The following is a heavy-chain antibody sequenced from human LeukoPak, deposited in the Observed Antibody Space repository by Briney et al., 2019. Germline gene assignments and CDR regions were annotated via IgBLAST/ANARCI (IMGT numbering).Heavy chain of an antibody. CDR2: ISSSSSYI. Sequence: GGSLRLSCAASGFTFSSYSMNWVRQAPGKGLEWVSSISSSSSYIYYADSVKGRFTISRDNAKNSLYLQMNSLGAEDTAVYYCARSPGSIWFDPWGQGTLVTVSS. CDR1: GFTFSSYS. CDR3: ARSPGSIWFDP. J-gene: IGHJ5*02. D-gene: IGHD3-3*01. V-gene: IGHV3-21*01.